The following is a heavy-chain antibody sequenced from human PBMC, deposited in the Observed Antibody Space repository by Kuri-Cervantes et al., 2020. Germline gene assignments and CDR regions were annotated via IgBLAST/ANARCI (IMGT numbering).Heavy chain of an antibody. Sequence: GSLRLSCAASGFTFSSYSMNWVRQAPGKGLEWIGSIYFSGSTYLNPSLKRRVTISVDTSKNQFSMKLSSVTAADTAVYYCARGHYVWGSYLWGQGTLVTVSS. CDR3: ARGHYVWGSYL. J-gene: IGHJ4*02. CDR1: GFTFSSYSMN. D-gene: IGHD3-16*02. V-gene: IGHV4-59*05. CDR2: IYFSGST.